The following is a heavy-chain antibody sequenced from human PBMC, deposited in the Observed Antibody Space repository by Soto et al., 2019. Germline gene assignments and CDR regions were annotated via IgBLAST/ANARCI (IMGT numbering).Heavy chain of an antibody. V-gene: IGHV1-3*01. Sequence: ASVKVSCKASGYTFTSNAIHWVRQAPGQSLEWMGWVNAGNGNTKYSQKFQGRVTITSDTSASTAYMELSSPRSEDTAVYYCARLAYCGGDCYLGDFDYWGQGTPVTVSS. CDR3: ARLAYCGGDCYLGDFDY. D-gene: IGHD2-21*02. CDR2: VNAGNGNT. J-gene: IGHJ4*02. CDR1: GYTFTSNA.